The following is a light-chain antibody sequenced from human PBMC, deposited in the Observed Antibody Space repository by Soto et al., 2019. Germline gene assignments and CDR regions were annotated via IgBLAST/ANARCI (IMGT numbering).Light chain of an antibody. CDR1: QSVSNN. CDR2: YAS. CDR3: QHYNNWPPLT. Sequence: EIMMTQSPATLSVSPGERATLSCRASQSVSNNVAWYQQKPGQAPRLLIYYASTRATGIPARFSGSGSGTEFTPTISSLQSEDFALYYCQHYNNWPPLTFGQGTRLDIK. J-gene: IGKJ5*01. V-gene: IGKV3-15*01.